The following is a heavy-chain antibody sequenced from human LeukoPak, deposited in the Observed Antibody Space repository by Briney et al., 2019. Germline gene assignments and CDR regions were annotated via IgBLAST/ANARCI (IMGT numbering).Heavy chain of an antibody. CDR1: GYTFTSYD. V-gene: IGHV1-8*01. J-gene: IGHJ4*02. CDR2: MNPNSGNT. Sequence: ASVTVSCKASGYTFTSYDINWVRQAPGQGLEWMGWMNPNSGNTGYAQKFQGRVTMTRNTCISTAYMELSSLRSEDTAVYYCARGLSRAPDYYDSSGYQDYWGQGTLVTVSS. D-gene: IGHD3-22*01. CDR3: ARGLSRAPDYYDSSGYQDY.